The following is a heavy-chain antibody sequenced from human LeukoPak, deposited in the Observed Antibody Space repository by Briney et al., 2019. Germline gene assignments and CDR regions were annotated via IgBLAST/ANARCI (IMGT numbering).Heavy chain of an antibody. CDR2: ISAYNGNT. Sequence: ASVKVSCKTSGYTFTNYGISWVRQAPGQGLEWMGWISAYNGNTNYAQKLQGRVTMTTDTSTNTAYMELRSLRSDDTAVYYCAGSGSYYGIFDYWGQGTLVTVSS. CDR1: GYTFTNYG. D-gene: IGHD3-10*01. CDR3: AGSGSYYGIFDY. V-gene: IGHV1-18*01. J-gene: IGHJ4*02.